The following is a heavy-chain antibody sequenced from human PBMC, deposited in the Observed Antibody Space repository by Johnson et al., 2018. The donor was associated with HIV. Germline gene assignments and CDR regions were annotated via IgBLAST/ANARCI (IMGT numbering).Heavy chain of an antibody. CDR2: ISSSGSTR. CDR1: GFTFGDYT. CDR3: ARENVLFNAFDI. J-gene: IGHJ3*02. Sequence: VQLVESGGGLVQPGRSLRLSCTASGFTFGDYTMTWVRQAPGKGPEWVSYISSSGSTRYYADSVKGRSTISRDNAKNSLYLQMNRLRAEDTAVYYCARENVLFNAFDIWGQGTMVTVSS. V-gene: IGHV3-48*04. D-gene: IGHD2/OR15-2a*01.